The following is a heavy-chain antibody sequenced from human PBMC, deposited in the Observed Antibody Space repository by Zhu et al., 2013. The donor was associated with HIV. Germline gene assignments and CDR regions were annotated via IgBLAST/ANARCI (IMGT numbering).Heavy chain of an antibody. D-gene: IGHD3-9*01. Sequence: QVQLQQWGAGLLKPSETLSLTCAVYGGSFSGYYWSWIRQPPGKGLEWIGEINHSGSTNYNPSLKSRVTISVDTSKNQFSLKLSSVTAADTAVYYCARGADILTGYYSHWFDPWGQGTLVTVSS. J-gene: IGHJ5*02. CDR2: INHSGST. V-gene: IGHV4-34*01. CDR1: GGSFSGYY. CDR3: ARGADILTGYYSHWFDP.